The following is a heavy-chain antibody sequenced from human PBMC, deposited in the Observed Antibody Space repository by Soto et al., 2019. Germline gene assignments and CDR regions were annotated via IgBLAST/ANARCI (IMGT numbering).Heavy chain of an antibody. CDR1: GGSISSSY. V-gene: IGHV4-59*08. Sequence: SETLSLTCSVSGGSISSSYWSWIRQTPGKGLEWIGHIYYSGSTDYNPSLKSRVTMSVGASKNQFSLELNSVTAADTAVYYCARQDLTDYAGARRTFDVLGQGTMVTGSS. CDR3: ARQDLTDYAGARRTFDV. D-gene: IGHD4-17*01. J-gene: IGHJ3*01. CDR2: IYYSGST.